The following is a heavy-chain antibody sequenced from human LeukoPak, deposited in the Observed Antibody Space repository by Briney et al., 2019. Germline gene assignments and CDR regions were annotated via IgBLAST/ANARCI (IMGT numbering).Heavy chain of an antibody. CDR1: GFTFSDYY. CDR2: ISSGGSTI. J-gene: IGHJ3*02. V-gene: IGHV3-11*01. CDR3: AKGLKPLFSHAFDI. D-gene: IGHD2-21*01. Sequence: PGGSLRLSCAVSGFTFSDYYMSWIRQAPGKGLEWVSYISSGGSTISHADSVKGRFTISRDNAENSLHLQMNSLRAEDTAVYYCAKGLKPLFSHAFDIWGQGTMVTVSS.